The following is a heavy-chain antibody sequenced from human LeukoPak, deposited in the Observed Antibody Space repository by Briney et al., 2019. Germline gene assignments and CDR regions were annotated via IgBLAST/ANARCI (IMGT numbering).Heavy chain of an antibody. CDR1: GYTFTSYD. V-gene: IGHV1-8*01. J-gene: IGHJ6*03. CDR2: MNPNSGNT. Sequence: ASVKVSCKASGYTFTSYDINWVRQATGQGLEWMGWMNPNSGNTGYAQKFQGRVTMTRNTSISTAYMELSSLRSEDTAVYYCARRLVLRYYDYYYMDVWGKGTTVTVSS. D-gene: IGHD6-6*01. CDR3: ARRLVLRYYDYYYMDV.